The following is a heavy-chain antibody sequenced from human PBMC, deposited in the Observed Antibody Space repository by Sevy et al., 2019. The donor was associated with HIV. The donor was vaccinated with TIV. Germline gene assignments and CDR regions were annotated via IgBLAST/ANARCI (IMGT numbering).Heavy chain of an antibody. CDR2: ISYDGSNK. CDR1: GFTFSSYA. D-gene: IGHD2-21*02. Sequence: GGSLRLSCAASGFTFSSYAMHWVRQAPGKGLEWVAVISYDGSNKYYADSVKGPFTISRDNSKNTLYLQMNSLRAEDTAVYYCASCGGDCWSYFDYWGQRTLVTVSS. J-gene: IGHJ4*02. V-gene: IGHV3-30-3*01. CDR3: ASCGGDCWSYFDY.